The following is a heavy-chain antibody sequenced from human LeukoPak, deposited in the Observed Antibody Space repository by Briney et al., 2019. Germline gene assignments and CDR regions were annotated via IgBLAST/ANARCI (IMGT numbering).Heavy chain of an antibody. CDR1: GGSISSYY. J-gene: IGHJ4*02. CDR3: ARVSPSSWYDY. V-gene: IGHV4-59*01. CDR2: IYYSGST. D-gene: IGHD6-13*01. Sequence: AATLSLTCTVSGGSISSYYWSWIRQPPGKGLEWMGYIYYSGSTNYNPSLKSRVTISVDTSRNQFSLKLSSVTAADTAVYYCARVSPSSWYDYWGQGTLVTVSS.